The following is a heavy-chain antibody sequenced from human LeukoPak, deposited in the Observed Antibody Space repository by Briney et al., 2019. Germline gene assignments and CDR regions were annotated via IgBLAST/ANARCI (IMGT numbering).Heavy chain of an antibody. J-gene: IGHJ5*02. CDR3: ARASLMGHWFDP. Sequence: SETLSLTCAVSGGSISSDGYCWVWIRPPPGKGLEWIGDIYDSGSTYYNPYIKSRVAISVDRSKNQVSLKLSSVTAADTAVYYCARASLMGHWFDPWGQGTLVTVSS. D-gene: IGHD3-10*01. V-gene: IGHV4-30-2*01. CDR2: IYDSGST. CDR1: GGSISSDGYC.